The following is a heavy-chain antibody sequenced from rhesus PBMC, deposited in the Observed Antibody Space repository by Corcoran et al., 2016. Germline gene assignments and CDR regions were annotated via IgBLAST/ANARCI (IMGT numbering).Heavy chain of an antibody. D-gene: IGHD4-23*01. J-gene: IGHJ4*01. CDR2: ICGNGSST. Sequence: QLQLQELGPGLVKPSETLSVTCAVSGGSISSNYWSWIRQPPGKGLEWIGGICGNGSSTNNNPTHKSRVTRSGDTSKKQLSLKLSSVTAADTAVDYCARLILDEYSNYLFDYWGQGVLVTVSS. V-gene: IGHV4-169*01. CDR1: GGSISSNY. CDR3: ARLILDEYSNYLFDY.